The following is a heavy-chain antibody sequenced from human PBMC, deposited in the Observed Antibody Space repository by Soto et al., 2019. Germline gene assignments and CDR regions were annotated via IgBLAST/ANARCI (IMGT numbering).Heavy chain of an antibody. CDR2: ISYDGSNK. Sequence: GGSLRLSXAASGFTFSSYGMHWVRQAPGEGLEWVAVISYDGSNKYYADSVKGRFTISRDNSKNTLYLQMNSLRAEDTAVYYCAKDRAVVKYYYYYGMDVWGQGTTVTVSS. V-gene: IGHV3-30*18. CDR1: GFTFSSYG. J-gene: IGHJ6*02. CDR3: AKDRAVVKYYYYYGMDV. D-gene: IGHD2-21*01.